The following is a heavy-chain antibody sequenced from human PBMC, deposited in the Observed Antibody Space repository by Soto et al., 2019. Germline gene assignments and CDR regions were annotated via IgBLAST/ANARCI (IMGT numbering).Heavy chain of an antibody. CDR2: IIPILGIA. CDR3: ARVLGGSVGYYYYMDV. CDR1: GGTFSSYT. J-gene: IGHJ6*03. D-gene: IGHD2-15*01. V-gene: IGHV1-69*02. Sequence: SVKVSCKASGGTFSSYTISWVRQAPGQGLEWMGRIIPILGIANYAQKFQGRVTITADKSTSTAYMELSSLRSEDTAVYYCARVLGGSVGYYYYMDVWGKGTTVTVSS.